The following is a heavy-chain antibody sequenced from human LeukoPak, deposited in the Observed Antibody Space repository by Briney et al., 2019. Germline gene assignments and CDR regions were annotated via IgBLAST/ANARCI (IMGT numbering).Heavy chain of an antibody. Sequence: PSETLSLTCVVSGGSISSGIYWNWIRQPPGKGLEWIGEINHSGSTNYNPSLKSRVTISVDTSKNQFSLKLSSVTAADTAVYYCARGRLADFWSGYPTGYYYYGMDVWGQGTTVTVSS. J-gene: IGHJ6*02. D-gene: IGHD3-3*01. V-gene: IGHV4/OR15-8*01. CDR1: GGSISSGIY. CDR2: INHSGST. CDR3: ARGRLADFWSGYPTGYYYYGMDV.